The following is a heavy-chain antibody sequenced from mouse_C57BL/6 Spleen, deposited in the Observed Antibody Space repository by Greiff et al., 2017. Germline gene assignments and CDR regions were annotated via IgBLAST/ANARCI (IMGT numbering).Heavy chain of an antibody. J-gene: IGHJ2*01. CDR3: ARRLTAQDLDY. D-gene: IGHD3-2*02. CDR2: INPNNGGT. V-gene: IGHV1-26*01. Sequence: VQLQQSGPELVKPGASVKISCKASGYTFTDYYMNWVKQSHGKSLEWIGDINPNNGGTSYNQKFKGKATLTVDKSSSTAYMELRSLTSEDSAVCYCARRLTAQDLDYWGQGTTLTVSS. CDR1: GYTFTDYY.